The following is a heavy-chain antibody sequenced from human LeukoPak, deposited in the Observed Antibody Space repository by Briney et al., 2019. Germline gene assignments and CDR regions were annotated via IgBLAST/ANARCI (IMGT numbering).Heavy chain of an antibody. CDR3: ASWKMWSSYYFDY. V-gene: IGHV3-33*01. CDR1: GFTFSSYG. CDR2: IWYDGSNK. Sequence: GGSLRLSCAASGFTFSSYGMHWVRQAPGKGLEWVAVIWYDGSNKYYADSVKGRFTISRDNSKNTLYLQMNSLRAEDTAVYYCASWKMWSSYYFDYWGQGTLVTVSS. D-gene: IGHD2-21*01. J-gene: IGHJ4*02.